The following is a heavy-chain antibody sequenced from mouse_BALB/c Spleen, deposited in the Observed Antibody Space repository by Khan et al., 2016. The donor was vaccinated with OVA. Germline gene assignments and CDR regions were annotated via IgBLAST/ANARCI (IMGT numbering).Heavy chain of an antibody. CDR2: IDPFSGGT. Sequence: VQQSGPVLMLPGASVTISCKASGYSFTTYYIHWMMLSHGKCLEWIGYIDPFSGGTTYNQKFKGKATLTVDRSSSTAYIHLSNLTSEDSAVYDCTRHGYVAWFTYWGQGTLVTVSS. D-gene: IGHD2-2*01. V-gene: IGHV1S135*01. J-gene: IGHJ3*01. CDR1: GYSFTTYY. CDR3: TRHGYVAWFTY.